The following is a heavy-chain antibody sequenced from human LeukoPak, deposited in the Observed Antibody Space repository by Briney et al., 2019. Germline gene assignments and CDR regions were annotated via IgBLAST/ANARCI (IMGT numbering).Heavy chain of an antibody. J-gene: IGHJ4*02. CDR3: AKASPFRDIVVVPAPYYFDY. CDR1: GFTFSIYA. V-gene: IGHV3-23*01. CDR2: MSGSGDNT. Sequence: PGGSLRLSCAASGFTFSIYAMSWVRQAPGKGLEWVSAMSGSGDNTYYADSVKGRFTISRDNSKNTLYLQMNSLRAEDTAVYYCAKASPFRDIVVVPAPYYFDYRGQGTLVTVSS. D-gene: IGHD2-2*01.